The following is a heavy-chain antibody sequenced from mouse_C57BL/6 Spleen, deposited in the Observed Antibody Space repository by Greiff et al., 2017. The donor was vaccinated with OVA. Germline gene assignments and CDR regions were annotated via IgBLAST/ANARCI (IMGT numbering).Heavy chain of an antibody. V-gene: IGHV7-1*01. CDR3: ERDGRLRGFDY. CDR2: SRNKANDYTT. J-gene: IGHJ2*01. Sequence: EVQLMESGGGLVQSGRSLRLSCATSGFTFSDFYMEWVRQAPGKGLEWIASSRNKANDYTTEYSASVPGRFIVSRDTSQSILYLQMNALRAEDAAIDFCERDGRLRGFDYWGQGTTLTVSS. D-gene: IGHD2-4*01. CDR1: GFTFSDFY.